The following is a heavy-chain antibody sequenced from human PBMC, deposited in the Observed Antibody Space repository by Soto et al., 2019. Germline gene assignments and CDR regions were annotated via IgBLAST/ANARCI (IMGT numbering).Heavy chain of an antibody. CDR3: ARSRSYPYYYGMDV. D-gene: IGHD1-26*01. J-gene: IGHJ6*02. CDR1: GFTFSSYA. Sequence: QVQLVESGGGVVQPGRSLRLSCAASGFTFSSYAMHRVRQAPGKGLEWVAVISYDGSNKYYADSVKGRFTISRDNSKNTLYLQMNSLRAEDTAVYYCARSRSYPYYYGMDVWGQGTTVTVSS. V-gene: IGHV3-30-3*01. CDR2: ISYDGSNK.